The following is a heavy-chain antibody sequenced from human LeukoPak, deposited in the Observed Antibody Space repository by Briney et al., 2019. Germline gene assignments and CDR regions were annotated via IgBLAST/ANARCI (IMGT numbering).Heavy chain of an antibody. CDR1: GFTFSDYY. J-gene: IGHJ4*02. V-gene: IGHV3-11*04. Sequence: GGSLGLSCAASGFTFSDYYMTWIRQAPGKGLEWVSYISNSGSPIYYADSVKGRFTISRDNDKNSLYLQMNSLRAEDTAVYYCARGRYSSSWLDYWGQGTLVTVSS. CDR3: ARGRYSSSWLDY. D-gene: IGHD6-13*01. CDR2: ISNSGSPI.